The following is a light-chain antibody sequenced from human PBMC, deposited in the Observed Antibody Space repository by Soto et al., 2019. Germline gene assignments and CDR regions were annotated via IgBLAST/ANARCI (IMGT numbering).Light chain of an antibody. J-gene: IGKJ5*01. CDR1: QSVSNNY. CDR3: QQYGSSPPIT. CDR2: DAS. Sequence: EIVLTQSPGTLSLSPGERATLSCRASQSVSNNYLAWYQQKPGQAPRLLIYDASSRATGIPDRFSGSGSGTDFSLIISRLEPEDFAVYYCQQYGSSPPITFGQGTRLEIK. V-gene: IGKV3-20*01.